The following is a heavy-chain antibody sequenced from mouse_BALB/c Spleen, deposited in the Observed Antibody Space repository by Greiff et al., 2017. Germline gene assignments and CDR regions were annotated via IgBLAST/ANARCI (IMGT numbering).Heavy chain of an antibody. CDR1: GFSLTSYG. J-gene: IGHJ4*01. CDR3: ASDKVRRAHYYAMDY. CDR2: IWAGGST. D-gene: IGHD2-14*01. Sequence: VQLQESGPGLVAPSQSLSITCTVSGFSLTSYGVHWVRQPPGKGLEWLGVIWAGGSTNYNSALMSRLSISKDNSKSQVFLKMNSLQTDDTAMYYCASDKVRRAHYYAMDYWGQGTSVTVSS. V-gene: IGHV2-9*02.